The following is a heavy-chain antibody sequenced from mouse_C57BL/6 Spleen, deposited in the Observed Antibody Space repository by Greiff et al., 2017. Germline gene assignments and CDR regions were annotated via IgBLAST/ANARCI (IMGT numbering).Heavy chain of an antibody. D-gene: IGHD2-1*01. CDR2: IYPRDGST. CDR1: GYTFTSYD. J-gene: IGHJ1*03. Sequence: QVQLQQSGPELVKPGASVKLSCKASGYTFTSYDINWVKQRPGQGLEWIGWIYPRDGSTKYNEKFKGKATLTVDTSSSTAYMELHSLTSEDSAVYFCARGGYGNYWYFDVWGTGTTVTVSS. CDR3: ARGGYGNYWYFDV. V-gene: IGHV1-85*01.